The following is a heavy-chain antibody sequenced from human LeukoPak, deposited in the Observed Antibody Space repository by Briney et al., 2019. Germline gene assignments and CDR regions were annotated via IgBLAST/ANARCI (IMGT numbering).Heavy chain of an antibody. CDR1: GFTFSDYY. CDR2: ISSSGSTI. D-gene: IGHD3-3*01. Sequence: PGGSLRLSCAASGFTFSDYYMSWIRQAPGKGLEWVSYISSSGSTIYYADSVKGRFTISRDNAKNSPYLQMNSLRAEDTAVYYCARELSDYDFWSGYYADAFDIWGQGTMVTVSS. CDR3: ARELSDYDFWSGYYADAFDI. V-gene: IGHV3-11*01. J-gene: IGHJ3*02.